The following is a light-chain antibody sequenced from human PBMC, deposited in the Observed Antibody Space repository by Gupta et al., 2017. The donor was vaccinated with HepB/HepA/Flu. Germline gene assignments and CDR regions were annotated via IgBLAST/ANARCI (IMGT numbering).Light chain of an antibody. CDR3: QAWDGSSLV. CDR2: QDS. J-gene: IGLJ3*02. V-gene: IGLV3-1*01. CDR1: KLGNTY. Sequence: SYELTQPPSVSVSPGQTATITCSGDKLGNTYASWFQQTPGQSPLLIIFQDSKRPSGIPERFSGSNSGNTATLTISGTQPTDEADYYCQAWDGSSLVFGGGTKLNGL.